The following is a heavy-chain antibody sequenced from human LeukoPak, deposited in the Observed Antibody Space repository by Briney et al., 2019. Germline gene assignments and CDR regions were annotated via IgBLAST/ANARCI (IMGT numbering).Heavy chain of an antibody. CDR3: ARGPQLYSSWPYYYYGMDV. V-gene: IGHV4-34*01. CDR1: GGSFSGYY. D-gene: IGHD6-6*01. CDR2: INHSGST. Sequence: SETLSLTCAVYGGSFSGYYWSWIRQPPGKGLEWIGEINHSGSTNYNPSLKSRATISVDTSKNQFSLKLSSVTAADTAVYYCARGPQLYSSWPYYYYGMDVWGQGTTVTVSS. J-gene: IGHJ6*02.